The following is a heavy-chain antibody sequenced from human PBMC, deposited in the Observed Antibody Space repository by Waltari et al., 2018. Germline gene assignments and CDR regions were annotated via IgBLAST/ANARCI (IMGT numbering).Heavy chain of an antibody. CDR2: TRNKANRYTT. J-gene: IGHJ6*02. D-gene: IGHD4-17*01. Sequence: EVQLVESGGGLVQPGGSLRLSCAASGFTFSDHYMDWVRQAPGKGLEWVGRTRNKANRYTTEYAASVKGRFTISRDDSKNSLYLQMNSLKTEDTAVYYCARENGDYYYYYGMDVWGQGTTVTVSS. CDR3: ARENGDYYYYYGMDV. V-gene: IGHV3-72*01. CDR1: GFTFSDHY.